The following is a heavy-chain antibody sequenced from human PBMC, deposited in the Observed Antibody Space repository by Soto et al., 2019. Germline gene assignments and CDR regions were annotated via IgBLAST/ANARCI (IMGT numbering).Heavy chain of an antibody. J-gene: IGHJ4*02. V-gene: IGHV3-33*01. CDR3: ARSIAVAGPIDY. D-gene: IGHD6-19*01. Sequence: QVHLVESGGGVVQAGRSLRLSCAASGFTFSHYGMHWVRQAPGKGLEWVAVIWYDGSNKYYADSVKGRFTISRDNSKNTLYLQMNSLRAEDTAVYYCARSIAVAGPIDYWGQGTLVTVSS. CDR1: GFTFSHYG. CDR2: IWYDGSNK.